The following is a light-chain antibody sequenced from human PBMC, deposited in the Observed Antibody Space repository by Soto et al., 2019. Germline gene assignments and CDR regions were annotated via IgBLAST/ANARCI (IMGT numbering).Light chain of an antibody. V-gene: IGLV2-23*02. CDR3: CSFARSRIL. CDR2: EVS. Sequence: QSALTQPASVSGSPGRSVTISCTGTSSDVGSYNLVSWYQQHPGKAPKLMIYEVSERPAGVSNRFSGSKSANTASLTISGLQAEDEADYYCCSFARSRILFGTGTKVTVL. J-gene: IGLJ1*01. CDR1: SSDVGSYNL.